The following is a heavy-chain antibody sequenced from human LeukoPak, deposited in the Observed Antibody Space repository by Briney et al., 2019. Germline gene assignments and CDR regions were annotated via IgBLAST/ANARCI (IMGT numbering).Heavy chain of an antibody. CDR3: TRLYSESSSWALDN. J-gene: IGHJ4*02. D-gene: IGHD6-13*01. CDR1: GFTFGDYA. CDR2: IRSKAYGGTT. V-gene: IGHV3-49*04. Sequence: GGSLRLSCTASGFTFGDYAMSWVRQAPGKGLEWVGFIRSKAYGGTTEYAASVKGRFTISRDDSKFIASLHMNSLRTEDTAVYYCTRLYSESSSWALDNWGQGTLITVSS.